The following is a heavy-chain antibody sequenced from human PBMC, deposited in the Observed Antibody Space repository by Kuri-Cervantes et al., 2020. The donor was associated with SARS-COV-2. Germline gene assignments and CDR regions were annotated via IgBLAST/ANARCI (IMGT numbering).Heavy chain of an antibody. CDR1: GFTFSSYG. D-gene: IGHD3-3*01. J-gene: IGHJ5*02. CDR3: ANTVWSGANWFDP. V-gene: IGHV3-33*08. CDR2: IWYDGSNK. Sequence: GESLKISCAASGFTFSSYGMHWVRQAPGKGLEWVAVIWYDGSNKYYADSVKGRFTISRDNSKNTLYLQMNSLRAEDTAVYYCANTVWSGANWFDPWGQGTLVTVSS.